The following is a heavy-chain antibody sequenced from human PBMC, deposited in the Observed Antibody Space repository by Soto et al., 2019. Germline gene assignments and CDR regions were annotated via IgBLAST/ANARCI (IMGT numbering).Heavy chain of an antibody. V-gene: IGHV3-23*01. CDR3: AKDSVIVVVAATPSSFDY. D-gene: IGHD2-15*01. J-gene: IGHJ4*02. CDR1: GFTFSSYA. Sequence: GGSLRLSCAASGFTFSSYAMSWVRQAPGKGLEWVSAISGSGGSTYYADSVKGRFTISRDNSKNTLYLQMNSLRAEDTAVYYCAKDSVIVVVAATPSSFDYWGQGTLVTVSS. CDR2: ISGSGGST.